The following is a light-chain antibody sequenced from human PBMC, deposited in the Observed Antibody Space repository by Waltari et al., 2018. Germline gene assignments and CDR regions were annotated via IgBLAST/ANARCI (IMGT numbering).Light chain of an antibody. J-gene: IGKJ4*01. Sequence: DILMTQSPSSLSAYVEDGLTITCRASQSISSYLNWYQQKPGKAPKLLIYAASSLQSGVPSRFSGSGSGTDFTLTISSLQPEDFATYYCQQSYSTPLTFGGGTKVEIK. CDR3: QQSYSTPLT. CDR1: QSISSY. CDR2: AAS. V-gene: IGKV1-39*01.